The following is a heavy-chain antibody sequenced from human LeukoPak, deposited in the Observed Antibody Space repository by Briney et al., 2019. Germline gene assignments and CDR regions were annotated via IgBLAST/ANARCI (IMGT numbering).Heavy chain of an antibody. CDR1: GGSISSGDYY. V-gene: IGHV4-30-4*01. D-gene: IGHD2-15*01. CDR2: IYYSGST. CDR3: ARDRHHCSGGSCYSYYYYGMDV. Sequence: SETLSLTCTVSGGSISSGDYYWSWIRQPPGKGLEWIGYIYYSGSTYYNPSLKSRVTISVDTSKNQFSLKLSSVPAPDTAVYYCARDRHHCSGGSCYSYYYYGMDVWRQGTTVTVSS. J-gene: IGHJ6*02.